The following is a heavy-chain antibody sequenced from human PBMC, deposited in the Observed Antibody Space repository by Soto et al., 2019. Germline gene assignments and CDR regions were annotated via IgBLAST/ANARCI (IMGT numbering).Heavy chain of an antibody. CDR2: IYWNDDK. CDR3: AHRQASTYYCDSSGPLGAFDI. D-gene: IGHD3-22*01. CDR1: VFSLSTSGVG. V-gene: IGHV2-5*01. J-gene: IGHJ3*02. Sequence: SGPTLVNPTQTLTLTCTFSVFSLSTSGVGVGWIRQPPGKALEWLALIYWNDDKRYSPSLKSRLTITKDTSKNQVVLTMTNMDPVDTATYYCAHRQASTYYCDSSGPLGAFDIWGQGTMVTVSS.